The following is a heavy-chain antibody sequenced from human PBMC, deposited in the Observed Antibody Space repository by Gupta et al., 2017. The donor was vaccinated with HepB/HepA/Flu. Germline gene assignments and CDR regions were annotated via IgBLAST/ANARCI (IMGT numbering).Heavy chain of an antibody. CDR1: GGSISGSSSY. D-gene: IGHD3-10*01. V-gene: IGHV4-39*01. J-gene: IGHJ6*02. CDR2: IYYSGST. CDR3: ASIPRGGSGSYGYYYYNGMDV. Sequence: QLKLQESGPGLVKTSETLSLTCSVSGGSISGSSSYWGWIRQPPGKGLEWIGSIYYSGSTYYNPSLKSRVTISVDTSKNQFFLKLGSVTAADTAVYYCASIPRGGSGSYGYYYYNGMDVWGQGTTVTVSS.